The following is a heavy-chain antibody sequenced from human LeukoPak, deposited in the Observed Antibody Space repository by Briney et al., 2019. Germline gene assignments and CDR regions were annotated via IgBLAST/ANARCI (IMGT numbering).Heavy chain of an antibody. V-gene: IGHV4-31*03. CDR3: SRGLDSRKLGY. Sequence: SQTLSLTCTVSGASFSSGDQYWNWIRQSPGKGLEWIGSIHPSGTLYNNPSLEGRVTMSMDTSKNQFTLILNSVTAADTAVYFCSRGLDSRKLGYWGQGTLVTVSS. D-gene: IGHD3-22*01. CDR1: GASFSSGDQY. J-gene: IGHJ4*02. CDR2: IHPSGTL.